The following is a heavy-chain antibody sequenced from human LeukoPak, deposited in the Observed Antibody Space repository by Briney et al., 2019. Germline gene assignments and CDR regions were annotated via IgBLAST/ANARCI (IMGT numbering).Heavy chain of an antibody. CDR1: GGSISSSSYY. D-gene: IGHD5-12*01. J-gene: IGHJ4*02. Sequence: SETLSLTCTVSGGSISSSSYYWGWIRQPPGKGLEWIGSICYSGSTYYNPSLKSRVTISVDTSKNQFSLKLSSVTAADTAVYYCARHNPVIVATITGAGIDYWGQGTLVTVSS. CDR3: ARHNPVIVATITGAGIDY. CDR2: ICYSGST. V-gene: IGHV4-39*01.